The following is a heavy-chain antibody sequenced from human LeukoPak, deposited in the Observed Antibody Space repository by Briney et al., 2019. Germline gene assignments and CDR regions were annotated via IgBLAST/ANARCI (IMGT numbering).Heavy chain of an antibody. CDR3: ARHVTMVRGVITGDNWFDP. V-gene: IGHV4-34*01. J-gene: IGHJ5*02. CDR2: INHSGST. Sequence: SETLSLTCAVYGGSFSGYYWSWIRQPPGKGLEWIGEINHSGSTNYNPSLKSRVTISVDTSKNQFSLKLSSVTAADTAVYYCARHVTMVRGVITGDNWFDPWGQGTLVTVSS. D-gene: IGHD3-10*01. CDR1: GGSFSGYY.